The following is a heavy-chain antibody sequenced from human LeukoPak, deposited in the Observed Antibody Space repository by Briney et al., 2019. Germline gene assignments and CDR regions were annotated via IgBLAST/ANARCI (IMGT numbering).Heavy chain of an antibody. V-gene: IGHV4-39*07. CDR3: AREGSGGSCFLD. CDR1: GGSISTSNYY. J-gene: IGHJ4*02. Sequence: SETLSLTCTVSGGSISTSNYYWGWIRQPPGKGLEWIGSIYYSGSTYYNPSLKSRVTISVDTSKNQSSLKLSSVTAADTAVCYCAREGSGGSCFLDWGQGTLVTVSS. CDR2: IYYSGST. D-gene: IGHD2-15*01.